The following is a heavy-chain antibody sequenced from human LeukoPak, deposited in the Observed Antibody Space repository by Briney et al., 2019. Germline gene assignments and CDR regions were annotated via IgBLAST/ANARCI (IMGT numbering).Heavy chain of an antibody. CDR2: ISGSGGST. D-gene: IGHD3-22*01. CDR1: GFTFSSYA. Sequence: GGSLRLSCAASGFTFSSYAMSWVRQAPGKGLEWVSAISGSGGSTYYADSVKGRFTISRDNSKNTLYLQMDSLRAEDTAVYYCAKDQDYYDSSGYYGHWGQGTLVTVSS. CDR3: AKDQDYYDSSGYYGH. J-gene: IGHJ4*02. V-gene: IGHV3-23*01.